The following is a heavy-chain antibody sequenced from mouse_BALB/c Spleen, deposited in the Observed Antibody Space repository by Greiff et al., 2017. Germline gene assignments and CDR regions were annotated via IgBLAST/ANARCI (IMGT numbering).Heavy chain of an antibody. V-gene: IGHV5-4*02. Sequence: EVKLVESGGGLVKPGGALKLSCAASGFTFSDYYMYLVRQTPEKRLEWVATISDGGSYTYYPDSVKGRFTISRDNAKNNLYLQMSSLKSEDTAMYYCARDPLYGTFYAMDYWGQGTSVTVSS. J-gene: IGHJ4*01. CDR3: ARDPLYGTFYAMDY. CDR1: GFTFSDYY. D-gene: IGHD1-1*01. CDR2: ISDGGSYT.